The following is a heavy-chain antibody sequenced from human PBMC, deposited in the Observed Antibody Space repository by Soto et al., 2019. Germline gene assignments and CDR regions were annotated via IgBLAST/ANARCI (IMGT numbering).Heavy chain of an antibody. CDR3: ARMDRGSGYENWFDP. J-gene: IGHJ5*02. CDR2: IYYSGST. D-gene: IGHD5-12*01. Sequence: SETLSLTCTVSGGSISSYYWSWIRQPPGKGLEWIGYIYYSGSTNYNPSLKSRVTISVDTSKNQFSLKLSSVTAADTAVYYCARMDRGSGYENWFDPWGQGTLVTVSS. V-gene: IGHV4-59*08. CDR1: GGSISSYY.